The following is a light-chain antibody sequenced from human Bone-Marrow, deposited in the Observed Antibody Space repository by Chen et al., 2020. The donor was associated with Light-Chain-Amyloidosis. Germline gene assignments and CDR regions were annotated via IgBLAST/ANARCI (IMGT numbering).Light chain of an antibody. Sequence: NFVLIQPHSVSESPGKTVTISCTRSSGYIASNYVHWYQKRPGRSPTIVIYEDNQRPSGVPDRFSGSIDRSSNSASLTISGLKTEDEGDYYCQSYDIAKVFGGGTKVTVL. J-gene: IGLJ2*01. CDR1: SGYIASNY. CDR2: EDN. CDR3: QSYDIAKV. V-gene: IGLV6-57*01.